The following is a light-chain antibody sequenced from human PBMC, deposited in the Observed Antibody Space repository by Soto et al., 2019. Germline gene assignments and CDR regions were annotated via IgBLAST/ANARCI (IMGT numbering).Light chain of an antibody. V-gene: IGKV3-15*01. CDR2: GAF. Sequence: EIDLRQSPATLSVSPGDRVTLSCRASQSVRSNLAWYQQKPGQAPSLLIYGAFTRATGIPTRFSGTGSGTEFTLTISSLQSEDFALYYCQQYNDWPLTFGQGTKGDIK. J-gene: IGKJ1*01. CDR1: QSVRSN. CDR3: QQYNDWPLT.